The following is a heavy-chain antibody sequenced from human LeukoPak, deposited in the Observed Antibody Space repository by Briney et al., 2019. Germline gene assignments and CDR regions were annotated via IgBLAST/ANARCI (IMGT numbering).Heavy chain of an antibody. CDR3: ARLPGYCSGGSCSFDY. V-gene: IGHV1-69*04. J-gene: IGHJ4*02. Sequence: GASVKVSCKASGGTFSSYAISWVRQAPGQGLEWMGRIIPILGIANYAQKFQGRVTITADKSTSTAYMELSSLRSEDTAVYYCARLPGYCSGGSCSFDYWGQGTLVTVSS. D-gene: IGHD2-15*01. CDR1: GGTFSSYA. CDR2: IIPILGIA.